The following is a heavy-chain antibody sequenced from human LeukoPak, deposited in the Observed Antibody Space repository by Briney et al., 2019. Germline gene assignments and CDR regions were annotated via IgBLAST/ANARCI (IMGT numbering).Heavy chain of an antibody. Sequence: ASETLSLTCTVSGGSISSYYWSWIRQPPGKGLEWIGYISYSGSTDYNPSLKSRVTMSVDTSKNQFSLKLKSVTPADTAIYYCTRDRRDGYNYVDVWGQGTLVTVSS. J-gene: IGHJ4*02. D-gene: IGHD5-24*01. V-gene: IGHV4-59*01. CDR2: ISYSGST. CDR3: TRDRRDGYNYVDV. CDR1: GGSISSYY.